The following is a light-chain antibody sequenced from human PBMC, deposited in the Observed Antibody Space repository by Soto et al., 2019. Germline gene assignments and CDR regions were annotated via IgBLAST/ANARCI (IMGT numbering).Light chain of an antibody. CDR3: QVWDSSSDVV. V-gene: IGLV3-21*04. J-gene: IGLJ2*01. CDR1: NIGSKS. Sequence: SYKLTQPPSVSVAPGKTARITCGGNNIGSKSVHWYQQKPGQAPVLVIYYDSDRPSGIPERFSGSNSGNTATLTISRVEAGDEADYYCQVWDSSSDVVFGGGTKLTVL. CDR2: YDS.